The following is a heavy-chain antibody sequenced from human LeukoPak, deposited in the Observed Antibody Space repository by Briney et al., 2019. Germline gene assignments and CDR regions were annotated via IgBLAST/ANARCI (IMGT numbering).Heavy chain of an antibody. V-gene: IGHV1-2*02. CDR1: GYTFTGYY. Sequence: ASVKVSCKASGYTFTGYYMHWVRQAPGQGLEWMGWINPNSGGTNYAQKFQGRVTMTRDTSISTAYMELSRLRSDDTAVYYCAKGDSGYEGNFDYWGQGTLVTVSS. J-gene: IGHJ4*02. CDR2: INPNSGGT. D-gene: IGHD5-12*01. CDR3: AKGDSGYEGNFDY.